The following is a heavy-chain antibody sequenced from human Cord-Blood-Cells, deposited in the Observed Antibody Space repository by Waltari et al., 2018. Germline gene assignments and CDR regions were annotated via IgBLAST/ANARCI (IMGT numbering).Heavy chain of an antibody. J-gene: IGHJ4*02. Sequence: QVQLQESGPGLVKPSETLSLTCTVSGGPISRYYWSWIRQPPGKGLEWIGYIYYSGSTNYNPSLKSRVTISVDTSKNQFSLKLSSVTAADTAVYYCARDAPDSSSSYALGYWGQGTLVTVSS. CDR2: IYYSGST. CDR3: ARDAPDSSSSYALGY. CDR1: GGPISRYY. V-gene: IGHV4-59*01. D-gene: IGHD6-6*01.